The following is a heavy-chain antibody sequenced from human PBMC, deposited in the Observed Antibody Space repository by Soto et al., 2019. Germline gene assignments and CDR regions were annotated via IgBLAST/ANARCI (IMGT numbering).Heavy chain of an antibody. CDR1: GFTFSSYG. V-gene: IGHV3-23*01. Sequence: GGSLRLSCAASGFTFSSYGMHWVRQAPGKGLEWVSAISGSGGSTYYADSVKGRFTISRDNSKNTLYLQMNSLRAEDTAVYYCAKDLPPVSDSYYYYGMDVWGQGTTVTVSS. J-gene: IGHJ6*02. CDR2: ISGSGGST. CDR3: AKDLPPVSDSYYYYGMDV.